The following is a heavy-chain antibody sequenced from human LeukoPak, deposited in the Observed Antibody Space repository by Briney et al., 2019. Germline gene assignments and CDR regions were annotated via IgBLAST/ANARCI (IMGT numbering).Heavy chain of an antibody. CDR1: GFTFSSFW. D-gene: IGHD6-13*01. J-gene: IGHJ4*02. CDR2: IKQDGTDK. Sequence: GGSLRLSCAASGFTFSSFWMTWVRQAPGKRLEYAANIKQDGTDKYYVGSVKGRFTISRDNAKNSLYLQMNSLRAEDTAVYYCASPTPNIAAAVSAYWGQGTLVTVSS. CDR3: ASPTPNIAAAVSAY. V-gene: IGHV3-7*01.